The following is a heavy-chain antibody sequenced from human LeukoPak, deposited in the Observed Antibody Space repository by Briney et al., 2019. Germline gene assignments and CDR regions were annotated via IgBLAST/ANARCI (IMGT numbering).Heavy chain of an antibody. CDR1: GFTFSTYW. CDR2: IKQQDGSEK. CDR3: ARIRGRGVSIDF. J-gene: IGHJ4*02. V-gene: IGHV3-7*01. D-gene: IGHD1-26*01. Sequence: GGSLRLSCVASGFTFSTYWMSWVRQAPGKGLEWVANIKQQDGSEKYYVDSVKGRSSISRDNAKNSVYLQMNSLRAEDTAIYYCARIRGRGVSIDFWGQGTLVTVSS.